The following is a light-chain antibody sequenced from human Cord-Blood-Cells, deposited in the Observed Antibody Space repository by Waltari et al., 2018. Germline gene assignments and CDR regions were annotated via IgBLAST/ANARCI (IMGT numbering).Light chain of an antibody. CDR2: EVS. V-gene: IGLV2-8*01. CDR3: SSYAGSNNYV. CDR1: SSDVGGYNY. Sequence: QSALTQPPSASGSPGQSVTISCTGTSSDVGGYNYVSWYQQHPGKAPKLMGYEVSKRPSGVPDRFSGSKSGNTASLTVSGLQAEDEADYYCSSYAGSNNYVFGTGTKVTVL. J-gene: IGLJ1*01.